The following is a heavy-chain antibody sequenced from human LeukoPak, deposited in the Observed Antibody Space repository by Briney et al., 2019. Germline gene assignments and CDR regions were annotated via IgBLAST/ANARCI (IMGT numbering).Heavy chain of an antibody. CDR3: ARAGIGIRYYMDV. D-gene: IGHD3-10*01. CDR2: IYHSGST. CDR1: GYSISSGYY. Sequence: PSETLSLTCAVSGYSISSGYYWGWIRQPSGKGLEWIGNIYHSGSTYYNPSLRSRVTISVDTSKNQFSLKLSSVTAADTAVYYCARAGIGIRYYMDVWGKGTTVTVSS. V-gene: IGHV4-38-2*01. J-gene: IGHJ6*03.